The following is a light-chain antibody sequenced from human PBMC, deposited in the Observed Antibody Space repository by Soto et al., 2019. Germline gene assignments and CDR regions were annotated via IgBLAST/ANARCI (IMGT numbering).Light chain of an antibody. V-gene: IGLV2-23*02. CDR3: CSYAASSWVV. CDR1: SSDVGSYNL. J-gene: IGLJ2*01. Sequence: QSVLTQPASVSGSPGQSITISCTGTSSDVGSYNLVSWYQQHPGKAPKLMIYEVSKRPSGVSNRFSGSKSGNTASLTISGLQAEDEADYYCCSYAASSWVVFGGGTKVTVL. CDR2: EVS.